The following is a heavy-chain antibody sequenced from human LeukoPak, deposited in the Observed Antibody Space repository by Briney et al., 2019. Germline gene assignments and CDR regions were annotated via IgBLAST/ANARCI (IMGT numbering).Heavy chain of an antibody. V-gene: IGHV1-69*05. CDR2: IIPIFGTA. CDR3: ARAIGFAFDP. J-gene: IGHJ5*02. Sequence: AVKVSCKGSGGTFRSYAISWVRQAPGPGLEWMGGIIPIFGTANYAQKFQGRVTITTDESTSTAYMELSSLRSEDTAVYYCARAIGFAFDPWGQGTLVTVSS. CDR1: GGTFRSYA. D-gene: IGHD2-21*01.